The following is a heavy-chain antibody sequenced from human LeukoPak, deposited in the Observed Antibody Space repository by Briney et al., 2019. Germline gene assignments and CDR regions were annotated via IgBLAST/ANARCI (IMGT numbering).Heavy chain of an antibody. D-gene: IGHD3-22*01. V-gene: IGHV3-7*03. J-gene: IGHJ4*02. CDR3: ARVGDSSGYEYYFDY. CDR1: GFTFSSYW. Sequence: GGSLRLSWAASGFTFSSYWMSWVRQAPGKGLEWVANIKQDGSEKYYVDSVKGRFTISRDNAKNSLYLQMNSLRAEDTAVYYCARVGDSSGYEYYFDYWGQGTLVTVSS. CDR2: IKQDGSEK.